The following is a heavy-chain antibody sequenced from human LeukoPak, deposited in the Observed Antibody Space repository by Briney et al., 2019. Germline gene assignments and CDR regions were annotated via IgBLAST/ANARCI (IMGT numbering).Heavy chain of an antibody. D-gene: IGHD3-22*01. CDR3: AKRPRDSSGYYLGAFDM. Sequence: GGSLRLSCEASGFTFSSYAMTWVRQAPGKGLEWVSGIYASGSATHYADTVKGRFTISRDNSKNTLYLQMNSLRAEDTAVYYCAKRPRDSSGYYLGAFDMRGQGTMVTVSS. V-gene: IGHV3-23*01. CDR1: GFTFSSYA. J-gene: IGHJ3*02. CDR2: IYASGSAT.